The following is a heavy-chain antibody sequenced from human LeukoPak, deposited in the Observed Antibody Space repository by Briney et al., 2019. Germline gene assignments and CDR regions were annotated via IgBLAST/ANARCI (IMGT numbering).Heavy chain of an antibody. V-gene: IGHV3-33*01. CDR1: GFTFSSYG. Sequence: GGSLRLSCAASGFTFSSYGMHWVRQAPGKGLEWVAVIWYDGSNKYCADSVKGRFTISRDNSKNTLYLQMNSLRAEDTAVYYCARDRGYSSSWYEGVDYWGQGTLVTVSS. D-gene: IGHD6-13*01. J-gene: IGHJ4*02. CDR2: IWYDGSNK. CDR3: ARDRGYSSSWYEGVDY.